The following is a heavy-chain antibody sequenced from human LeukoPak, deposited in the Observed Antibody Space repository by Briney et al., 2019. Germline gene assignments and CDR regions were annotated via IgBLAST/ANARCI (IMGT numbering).Heavy chain of an antibody. CDR2: ISASGGST. CDR3: AKKDIVVVPAAIHHDY. D-gene: IGHD2-2*02. V-gene: IGHV3-23*01. J-gene: IGHJ4*02. Sequence: GGSLRLSCAASGFTFSSYAMSWVRQAPGKGLEWVSAISASGGSTYYADSVKGRFTISRDNSKNTLYLQMNSLRAEDTAVYYCAKKDIVVVPAAIHHDYWGQGTLVTVSS. CDR1: GFTFSSYA.